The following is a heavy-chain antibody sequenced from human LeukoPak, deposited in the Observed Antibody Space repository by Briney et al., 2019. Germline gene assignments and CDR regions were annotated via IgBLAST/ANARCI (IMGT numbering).Heavy chain of an antibody. V-gene: IGHV3-33*01. Sequence: GGSLRLSCAASGFTFSSYGMHWVRQAPGKGLEWAAVIWYDGSNKYYADSVKGRFTISRDNSKNTLYLQMNSLRAEDTAVYYCARDGSLRYYFDYWGQGTLVTVSS. CDR3: ARDGSLRYYFDY. D-gene: IGHD1-26*01. CDR1: GFTFSSYG. CDR2: IWYDGSNK. J-gene: IGHJ4*02.